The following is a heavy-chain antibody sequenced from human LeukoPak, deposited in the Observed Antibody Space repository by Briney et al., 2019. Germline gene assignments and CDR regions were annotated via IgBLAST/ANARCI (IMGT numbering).Heavy chain of an antibody. CDR2: IYYSGST. Sequence: PSETLSLTCPVSGGFISSGGFYWSWIRQHPGKGLEWIGYIYYSGSTYYNPSLKSRVTISVDTSKNQFSLKLNSVTPEDTAVYYCARGYWTERWFDPWGQGTLVTVSS. D-gene: IGHD1-1*01. CDR3: ARGYWTERWFDP. V-gene: IGHV4-31*03. J-gene: IGHJ5*02. CDR1: GGFISSGGFY.